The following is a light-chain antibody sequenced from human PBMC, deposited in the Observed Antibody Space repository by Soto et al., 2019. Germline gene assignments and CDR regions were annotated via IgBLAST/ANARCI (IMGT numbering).Light chain of an antibody. Sequence: HSALTQPASVSGSPGQSITISCTGTSSDVGGYNYVSWYQHHPGKAPKLMISEVSNRPSGVSNRFSGSKSGNTASLTISGLQAEDEADYYCSSYTSSTTLVFGGGTKVTVL. CDR1: SSDVGGYNY. V-gene: IGLV2-14*01. CDR2: EVS. CDR3: SSYTSSTTLV. J-gene: IGLJ2*01.